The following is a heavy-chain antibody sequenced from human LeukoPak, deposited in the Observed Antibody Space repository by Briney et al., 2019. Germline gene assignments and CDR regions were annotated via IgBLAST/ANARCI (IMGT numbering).Heavy chain of an antibody. D-gene: IGHD3-22*01. Sequence: GGSLRLSCAASGFTFSSYGMHWVRQAPGKGLEWVAVIRYDGSNKYYADSVKGRFTISRDNSKNTLYLQMNSLRAEDTAVYYCAKTYYDSSGDAFDIWGQGTMVTVSS. CDR3: AKTYYDSSGDAFDI. J-gene: IGHJ3*02. V-gene: IGHV3-30*02. CDR2: IRYDGSNK. CDR1: GFTFSSYG.